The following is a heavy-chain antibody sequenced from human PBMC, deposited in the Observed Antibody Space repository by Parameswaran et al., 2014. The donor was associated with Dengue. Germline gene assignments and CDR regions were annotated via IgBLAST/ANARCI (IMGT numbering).Heavy chain of an antibody. CDR3: ARTPISGYDFYFDY. V-gene: IGHV4-59*01. J-gene: IGHJ4*02. Sequence: RWIRQPPGKGLEWIGYIYYSGSTNYNPSLKSRVTISVDTSKNQFSLKLSSVTAADTAVYYCARTPISGYDFYFDYWGQGTLVTVSS. CDR2: IYYSGST. D-gene: IGHD5-12*01.